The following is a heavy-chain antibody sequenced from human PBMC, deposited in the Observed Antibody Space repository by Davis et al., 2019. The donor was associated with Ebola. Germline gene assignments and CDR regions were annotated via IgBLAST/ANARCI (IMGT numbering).Heavy chain of an antibody. CDR3: ARDWVEGTMIVVSDAFDI. J-gene: IGHJ3*02. D-gene: IGHD3-22*01. CDR2: ISSSSSTI. Sequence: PGGSLRLSCAASGFTFSSYSMNWVRQAPGKGLEWVSYISSSSSTIYYADSVKGRFTISRDNAKNSLYLQMNSLRDEDTAVYYCARDWVEGTMIVVSDAFDIWGQGTMVTVSS. V-gene: IGHV3-48*02. CDR1: GFTFSSYS.